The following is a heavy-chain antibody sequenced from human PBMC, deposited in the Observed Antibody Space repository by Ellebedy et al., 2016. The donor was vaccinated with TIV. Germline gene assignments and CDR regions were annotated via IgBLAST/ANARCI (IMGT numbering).Heavy chain of an antibody. Sequence: AASVKVSCKASGYTFSRYYLHWVRQAPGQGLEWMGIIDPSSGSTIYKDKFQGRITVTRDTSTSTIFMDLSSLTSDDTAVYYCAAGMGSGKGRAFDIWGQGTMVIVS. CDR3: AAGMGSGKGRAFDI. D-gene: IGHD3-10*01. J-gene: IGHJ3*02. CDR2: IDPSSGST. V-gene: IGHV1-46*01. CDR1: GYTFSRYY.